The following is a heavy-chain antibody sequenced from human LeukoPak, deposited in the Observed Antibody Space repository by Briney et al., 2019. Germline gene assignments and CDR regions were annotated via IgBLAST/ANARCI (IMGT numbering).Heavy chain of an antibody. CDR1: GGSISSYY. CDR3: TRGSIAYYYMDV. J-gene: IGHJ6*03. CDR2: IYSGGST. V-gene: IGHV4-4*07. D-gene: IGHD3-22*01. Sequence: PSETLSLTCTVSGGSISSYYWSWIRQPAGKGLEWIGRIYSGGSTNYNPSLKSRVTISVDTSKNQFSLKLSSVTAADTAVYYCTRGSIAYYYMDVWGKGTTVTISS.